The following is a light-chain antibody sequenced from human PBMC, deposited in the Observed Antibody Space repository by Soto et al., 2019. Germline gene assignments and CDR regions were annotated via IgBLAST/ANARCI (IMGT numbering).Light chain of an antibody. Sequence: DIQMTQSPSSLSASVGDRVTIACRASQSIGNYLNWYQQKVGKAPEFLIDAASSLQGGVPARFSGSGSGTNFTLTISSLQPEDFATYYCHQSFNTRPYSFGQGTKLEIK. V-gene: IGKV1-39*01. CDR2: AAS. CDR1: QSIGNY. CDR3: HQSFNTRPYS. J-gene: IGKJ2*01.